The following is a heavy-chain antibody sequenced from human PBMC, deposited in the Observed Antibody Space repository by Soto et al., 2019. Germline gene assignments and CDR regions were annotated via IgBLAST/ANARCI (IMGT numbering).Heavy chain of an antibody. V-gene: IGHV1-18*01. CDR1: GYTFTSYG. CDR2: ISAYNGNT. Sequence: GASVKVSCKASGYTFTSYGISWVRQAPGQGLEWMGWISAYNGNTNYAQKLQGRVTMTTDTSTSTAYMELRSLRSDDTAVYYCARDRTPYCSSTSCYGGFWFDPWGQGTLLTV. D-gene: IGHD2-2*01. CDR3: ARDRTPYCSSTSCYGGFWFDP. J-gene: IGHJ5*02.